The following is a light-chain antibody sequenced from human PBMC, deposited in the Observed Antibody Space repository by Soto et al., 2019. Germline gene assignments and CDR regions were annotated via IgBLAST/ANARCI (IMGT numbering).Light chain of an antibody. CDR3: HQYKSYPYT. CDR2: RAS. J-gene: IGKJ2*01. CDR1: QSISSW. V-gene: IGKV1-5*03. Sequence: DIQMTQSPATRSASVGDRVTITCRASQSISSWLAWYQQKPGKAPKLLIFRASTLESGVPSRFSGSGSGTEFTLTISSLQPDDFATYYCHQYKSYPYTFGQGTKVDIK.